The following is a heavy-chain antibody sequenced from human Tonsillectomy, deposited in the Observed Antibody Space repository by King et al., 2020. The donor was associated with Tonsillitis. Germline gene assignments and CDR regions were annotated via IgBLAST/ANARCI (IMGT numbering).Heavy chain of an antibody. Sequence: QLVQSGAEVKKPGASVKVSCKVSRYTLTELSMHWVRQAPGKGLEWMGNFDPEDGETIYAQKFQGRVTMTEDTSTDTAYMELSSLRSEDTAVYYCATEQPTYNYDKNTYYGALDYWGQGTLDTVSS. CDR1: RYTLTELS. J-gene: IGHJ4*02. CDR3: ATEQPTYNYDKNTYYGALDY. V-gene: IGHV1-24*01. D-gene: IGHD3-22*01. CDR2: FDPEDGET.